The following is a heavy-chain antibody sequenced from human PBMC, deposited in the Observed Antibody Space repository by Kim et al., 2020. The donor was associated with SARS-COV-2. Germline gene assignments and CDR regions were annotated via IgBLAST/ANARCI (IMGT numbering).Heavy chain of an antibody. Sequence: GGSLRLSCAASGFTFSSYSMNWVRQAPGKGLEWVSSISSSSSYIYYADSVKGRFTISRDNAKNSLYLQMNSLRAEDTAVYYCARVGYYDSSGYSAQYYFDYWGQGTLVTVSS. J-gene: IGHJ4*02. CDR1: GFTFSSYS. CDR2: ISSSSSYI. V-gene: IGHV3-21*01. D-gene: IGHD3-22*01. CDR3: ARVGYYDSSGYSAQYYFDY.